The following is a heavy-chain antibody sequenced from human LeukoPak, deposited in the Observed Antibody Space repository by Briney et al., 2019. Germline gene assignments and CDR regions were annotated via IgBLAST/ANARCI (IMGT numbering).Heavy chain of an antibody. CDR2: IKQDGSEK. Sequence: GGSLRLSCAASGFTFSSYWMSWVRQAPGKGLEWAANIKQDGSEKYYVDSVKGRFTISRDNAKNSLYLQMNSLRAEDTAVYYCARVGETYYDFWSGYYTKIHYYGMDVWGQGTTVTVSS. CDR3: ARVGETYYDFWSGYYTKIHYYGMDV. J-gene: IGHJ6*02. V-gene: IGHV3-7*01. D-gene: IGHD3-3*01. CDR1: GFTFSSYW.